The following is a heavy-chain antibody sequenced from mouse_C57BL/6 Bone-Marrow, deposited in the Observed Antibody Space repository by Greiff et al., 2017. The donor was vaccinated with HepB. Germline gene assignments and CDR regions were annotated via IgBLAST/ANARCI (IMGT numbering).Heavy chain of an antibody. J-gene: IGHJ4*01. CDR2: IYPGDGDT. V-gene: IGHV1-82*01. Sequence: QVQLQQSGPELVKPGASVKISCKASGYAFSSSWMNWVKQRPGKGLEWIGRIYPGDGDTNYNGKFKGKATLTADKSSSTAYMQLSNLTSEDSAVYFCARSYGPFYAMDYWGQGTSVTVSS. CDR3: ARSYGPFYAMDY. CDR1: GYAFSSSW. D-gene: IGHD1-1*01.